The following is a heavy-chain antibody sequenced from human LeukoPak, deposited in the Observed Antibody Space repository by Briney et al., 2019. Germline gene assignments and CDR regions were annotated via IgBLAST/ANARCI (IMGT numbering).Heavy chain of an antibody. CDR2: IDPSDSYT. Sequence: GESLKISCKGSGYSFTSYWISWVRQMPGKGLEWLGRIDPSDSYTNYSPSFQGHVNISADKSISTAYLQLSSLKASDTAMYYCARTGWEQWLGNDYWGQGALVTVSS. V-gene: IGHV5-10-1*01. CDR1: GYSFTSYW. CDR3: ARTGWEQWLGNDY. D-gene: IGHD6-19*01. J-gene: IGHJ4*02.